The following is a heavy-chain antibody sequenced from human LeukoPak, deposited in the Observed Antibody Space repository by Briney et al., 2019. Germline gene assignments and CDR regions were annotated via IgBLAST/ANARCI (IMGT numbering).Heavy chain of an antibody. CDR1: GFTFSSYS. D-gene: IGHD3-3*01. J-gene: IGHJ4*02. V-gene: IGHV3-21*01. Sequence: GGSLGLSCAASGFTFSSYSMNWVRQAPGKGLEWVSSISSSSSYIYYADSVKGRFTISRDNAKNSLYLQMNSLRAEDTAVYYCARGFGYDFGLYFDYWGQGTLVTVSS. CDR2: ISSSSSYI. CDR3: ARGFGYDFGLYFDY.